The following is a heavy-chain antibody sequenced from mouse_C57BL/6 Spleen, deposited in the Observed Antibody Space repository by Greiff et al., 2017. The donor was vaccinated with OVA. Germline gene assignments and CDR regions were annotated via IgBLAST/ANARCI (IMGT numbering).Heavy chain of an antibody. CDR2: IHPNSGST. D-gene: IGHD4-1*01. J-gene: IGHJ1*03. CDR1: GYTFTSYW. Sequence: VQLQQPGAELVKPGASVKLSCKASGYTFTSYWMHWVKQRPGQGLEWIGMIHPNSGSTNYNEKFKSKATLTVDKSSSTAYMQLSSLTSEDSAVYYCARGDWDVKVWYFDVWGTGTTVTVSS. CDR3: ARGDWDVKVWYFDV. V-gene: IGHV1-64*01.